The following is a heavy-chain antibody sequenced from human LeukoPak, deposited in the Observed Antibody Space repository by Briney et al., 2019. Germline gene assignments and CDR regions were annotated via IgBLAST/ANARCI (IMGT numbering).Heavy chain of an antibody. V-gene: IGHV3-48*01. Sequence: GGSLRLSCAASGFSFSSCGVNWVRQAPGRGLEWVSYISNSGTTIYYADSVKGRFTISRDNAKNSLYLQMNTLRAEDTAVYYCARGGAVRPDYWGQGTLVTVSS. J-gene: IGHJ4*02. D-gene: IGHD6-6*01. CDR3: ARGGAVRPDY. CDR2: ISNSGTTI. CDR1: GFSFSSCG.